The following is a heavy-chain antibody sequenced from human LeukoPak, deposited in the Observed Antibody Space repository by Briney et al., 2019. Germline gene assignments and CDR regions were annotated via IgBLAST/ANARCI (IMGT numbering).Heavy chain of an antibody. CDR1: GYTFTSYD. CDR2: MNPNSGNT. CDR3: ATGPRFQLPEY. J-gene: IGHJ4*02. Sequence: ASVKVSCKASGYTFTSYDINWVRQATGQGLEWMGWMNPNSGNTGYAQKFQGRVTMTEDTSTDTAYMELSSLRSEDTAVYYCATGPRFQLPEYWGQGTLVTVSS. V-gene: IGHV1-8*01. D-gene: IGHD2-2*01.